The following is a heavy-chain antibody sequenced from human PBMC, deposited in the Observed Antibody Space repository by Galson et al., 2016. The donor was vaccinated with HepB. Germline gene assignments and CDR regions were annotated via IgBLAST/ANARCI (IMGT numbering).Heavy chain of an antibody. J-gene: IGHJ6*02. CDR2: TYYRSKWYN. CDR1: GDSVSSNSAT. V-gene: IGHV6-1*01. Sequence: CAISGDSVSSNSATWNWIRQSPPRGLEWLGRTYYRSKWYNDYALSVKSRITINPDTSKSQFSLQLNSVTPEDTAVYYCARVRSGYSGYANPYYYGMDVWGQGTTVTVSS. CDR3: ARVRSGYSGYANPYYYGMDV. D-gene: IGHD5-12*01.